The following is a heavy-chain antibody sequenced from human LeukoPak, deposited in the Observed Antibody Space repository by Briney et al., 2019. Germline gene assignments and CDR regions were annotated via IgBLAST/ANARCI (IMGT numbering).Heavy chain of an antibody. J-gene: IGHJ4*02. CDR3: TTVNWKGWVDY. D-gene: IGHD1-1*01. CDR1: GFTFIKAY. CDR2: IKINSEGGTR. Sequence: GGSLRLSCAASGFTFIKAYMNWVRQAPGKGLEWVGRIKINSEGGTRDYAAPVKGRFTISRDDSKNTVFVQMNSLKTEDTALYYCTTVNWKGWVDYWGQGTLVTVSS. V-gene: IGHV3-15*01.